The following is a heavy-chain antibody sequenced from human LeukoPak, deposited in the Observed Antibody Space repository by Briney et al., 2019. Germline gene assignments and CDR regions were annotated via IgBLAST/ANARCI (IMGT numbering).Heavy chain of an antibody. CDR3: ARMGAAAGSENWYFDL. CDR1: GYTFTGYY. D-gene: IGHD6-13*01. CDR2: INPNSGGT. Sequence: GASVKVSCKASGYTFTGYYMHWVRQAPGQGLEWMGWINPNSGGTNYAQKFQGWVTMTRDTSISTAYMELSRLRSDDTAVYYCARMGAAAGSENWYFDLWGRGTLVTVSS. V-gene: IGHV1-2*04. J-gene: IGHJ2*01.